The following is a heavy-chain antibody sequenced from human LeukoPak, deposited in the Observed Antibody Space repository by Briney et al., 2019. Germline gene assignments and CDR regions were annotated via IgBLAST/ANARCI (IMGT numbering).Heavy chain of an antibody. CDR3: ARDQSVHSPRPFDF. CDR2: ISTGGMTT. CDR1: GFTFSDYY. D-gene: IGHD1-1*01. J-gene: IGHJ4*02. V-gene: IGHV3-11*04. Sequence: GGSLRLSCAASGFTFSDYYMSWIRQAPGKGLEWVSIISTGGMTTNNADSVKGRFTISRDNANNLYLQMNSLRAEDTAVYYCARDQSVHSPRPFDFWGQGTLVTVSS.